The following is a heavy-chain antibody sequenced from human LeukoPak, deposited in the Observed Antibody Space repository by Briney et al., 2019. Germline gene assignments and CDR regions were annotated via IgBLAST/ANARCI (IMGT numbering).Heavy chain of an antibody. D-gene: IGHD3-9*01. CDR3: ARITTGYLDY. Sequence: GESLRLSCVVSGFTVSSNYMSWVRQAPGKGLEWVSVIYSGGSTYYADSVKGRFTISRDNSKNTLYLQMNSLRGEDTAVYYCARITTGYLDYWGQGTLVTVSS. V-gene: IGHV3-53*01. J-gene: IGHJ4*02. CDR2: IYSGGST. CDR1: GFTVSSNY.